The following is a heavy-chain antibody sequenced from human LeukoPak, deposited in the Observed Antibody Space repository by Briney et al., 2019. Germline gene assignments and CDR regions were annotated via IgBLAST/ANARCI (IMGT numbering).Heavy chain of an antibody. D-gene: IGHD4-17*01. CDR3: AKDRHDYGDVPLDY. Sequence: GGSLRLSCAASGFTFSSNAMSWVRKAPGKGREWVSAISGSGGSTSSADSVKGRFTISRDNSKNTLYLQMNSLRAEDTAVYYCAKDRHDYGDVPLDYWGQGTLVTVSS. CDR2: ISGSGGST. J-gene: IGHJ4*02. V-gene: IGHV3-23*01. CDR1: GFTFSSNA.